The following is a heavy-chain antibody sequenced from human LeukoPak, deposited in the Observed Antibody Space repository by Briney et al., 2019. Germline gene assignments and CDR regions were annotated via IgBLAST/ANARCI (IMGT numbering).Heavy chain of an antibody. D-gene: IGHD4-17*01. V-gene: IGHV3-23*01. Sequence: GGSLRLSCAASGFTFSIYAMSWVRQAPGKGLEWVSAISGSGGTAYYADSVKGRFTISRDNSKNTLYLQMNGLRAEDTAVYYCARDRTVTIRGRAFDIWGQGTMVTVSS. J-gene: IGHJ3*02. CDR3: ARDRTVTIRGRAFDI. CDR1: GFTFSIYA. CDR2: ISGSGGTA.